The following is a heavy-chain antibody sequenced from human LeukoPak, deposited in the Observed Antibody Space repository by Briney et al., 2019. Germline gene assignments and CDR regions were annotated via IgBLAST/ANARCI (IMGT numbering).Heavy chain of an antibody. CDR3: ARGDYVGINYYYYMDV. CDR2: IIPIFGTA. J-gene: IGHJ6*03. Sequence: SVKVSCKASGGTFSSYAISRVRQAPGQGLEWMGGIIPIFGTANYAQKFQGRVTITADESTSTAYMELSSLRSEDTAVYYCARGDYVGINYYYYMDVWGKGTTVTVSS. V-gene: IGHV1-69*13. D-gene: IGHD3-16*01. CDR1: GGTFSSYA.